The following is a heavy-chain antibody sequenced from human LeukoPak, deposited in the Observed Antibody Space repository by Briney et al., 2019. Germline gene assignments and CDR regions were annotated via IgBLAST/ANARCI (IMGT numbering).Heavy chain of an antibody. CDR3: AKRGVVIRVILVGFHKEAYYFES. D-gene: IGHD3/OR15-3a*01. CDR1: EFTFSSYA. CDR2: ISYDGSNK. J-gene: IGHJ4*02. Sequence: GRSLRLSCAASEFTFSSYAMHWVRQAPGKGLEWVAVISYDGSNKYYADSVKGRFTISRDNSKNTLYLQMNSLRAEDTAVYFCAKRGVVIRVILVGFHKEAYYFESWGQGALVTVSS. V-gene: IGHV3-30*04.